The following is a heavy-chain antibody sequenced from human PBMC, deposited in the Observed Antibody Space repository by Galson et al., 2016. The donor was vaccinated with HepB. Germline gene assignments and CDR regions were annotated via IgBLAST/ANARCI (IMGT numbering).Heavy chain of an antibody. Sequence: SLRLSCAASGSTFRSYAMNWVRQAPGKGLEWVSSISSSSTYIYYADSVKGRFTISRDNAKNSLYLQMNSLRAEDTAVYYCARADSVFDYWGQGTLVTVSS. D-gene: IGHD2-15*01. CDR1: GSTFRSYA. CDR3: ARADSVFDY. J-gene: IGHJ4*02. V-gene: IGHV3-21*01. CDR2: ISSSSTYI.